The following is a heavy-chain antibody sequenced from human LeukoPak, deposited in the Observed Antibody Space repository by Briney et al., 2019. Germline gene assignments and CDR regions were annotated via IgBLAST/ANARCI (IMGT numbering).Heavy chain of an antibody. CDR3: ARWGITIFGVVTMVDY. J-gene: IGHJ4*02. CDR2: IYYSGST. D-gene: IGHD3-3*01. Sequence: SETLSLTCTVSGGSISSYYWNWIRQPPGKGLEWIGYIYYSGSTNYNPSLKSRVTISVDTSKNQFSLKLSSVTAADTAVYYCARWGITIFGVVTMVDYWGQGTLVTVSS. CDR1: GGSISSYY. V-gene: IGHV4-59*08.